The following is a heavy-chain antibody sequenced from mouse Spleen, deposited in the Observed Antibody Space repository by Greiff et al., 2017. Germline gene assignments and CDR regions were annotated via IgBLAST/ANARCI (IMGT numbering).Heavy chain of an antibody. J-gene: IGHJ1*01. CDR1: GFTFSDYG. CDR3: ATLGDWYFDV. Sequence: EVKLVESGGGLVKPGGSLKLSCAASGFTFSDYGMHWVRQAPEKGLEWVAYISSGSSTIYYADTVKGRFTISRDNAKNTLFLQMTSLRSEDTAMYYCATLGDWYFDVWGAGTTVTVSS. V-gene: IGHV5-17*01. D-gene: IGHD4-1*01. CDR2: ISSGSSTI.